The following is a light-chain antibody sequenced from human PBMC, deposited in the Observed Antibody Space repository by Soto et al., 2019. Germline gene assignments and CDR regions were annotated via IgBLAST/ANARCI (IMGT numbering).Light chain of an antibody. V-gene: IGKV3-20*01. Sequence: EIVLTQSPGTLSLSPGERATLSCRASQSISSSYLARYQQKPGQAPRLLIYAASTRATGIPDRFSGSGSGTDFTLTISRLEPEDFAVYYCQQFDSSPITFGGGTKAEIK. CDR2: AAS. J-gene: IGKJ4*01. CDR3: QQFDSSPIT. CDR1: QSISSSY.